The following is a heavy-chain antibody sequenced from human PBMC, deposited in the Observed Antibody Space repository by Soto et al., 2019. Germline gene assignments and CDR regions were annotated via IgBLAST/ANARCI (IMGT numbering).Heavy chain of an antibody. Sequence: WVGQAKRQGLEWMGWISAYNGNTNYAQKLQGRVTMTTDTSTRTAYMELRSLRSDDTAVYYCARDINSGTAYNLGSHAMDSWGPATTITVS. CDR3: ARDINSGTAYNLGSHAMDS. CDR2: ISAYNGNT. V-gene: IGHV1-18*01. D-gene: IGHD3-10*01. J-gene: IGHJ6*02.